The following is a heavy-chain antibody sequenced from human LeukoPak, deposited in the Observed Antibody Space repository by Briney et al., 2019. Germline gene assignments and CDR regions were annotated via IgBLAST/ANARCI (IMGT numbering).Heavy chain of an antibody. CDR1: GYTLTELS. Sequence: ASVKVSCKVSGYTLTELSMHWVRQAPGKGLEWMGGFDPEDGETIYAQKFQGRVTMTEDTSTDTAYMELSSLRSEDTAVYYCATDRAKWELRKDWYFDLWGRGTLVTVSS. CDR3: ATDRAKWELRKDWYFDL. D-gene: IGHD1-26*01. CDR2: FDPEDGET. J-gene: IGHJ2*01. V-gene: IGHV1-24*01.